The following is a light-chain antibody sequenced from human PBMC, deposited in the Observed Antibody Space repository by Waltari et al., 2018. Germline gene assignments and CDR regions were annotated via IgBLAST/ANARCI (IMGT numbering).Light chain of an antibody. CDR1: SPNIGRNY. CDR2: DDD. CDR3: GTWESSVSVVV. Sequence: QSVLTQAPSVSAAPGQKVTIPCSGSSPNIGRNYVWWYQQVPGAAPKVLIYDDDKRPSGIPDRFSGSKSDTSATLAITGLQTGDEAHYYCGTWESSVSVVVFGGGTKVTVL. J-gene: IGLJ3*02. V-gene: IGLV1-51*01.